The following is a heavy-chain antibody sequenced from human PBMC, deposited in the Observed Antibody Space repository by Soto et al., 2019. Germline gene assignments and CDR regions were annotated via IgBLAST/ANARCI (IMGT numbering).Heavy chain of an antibody. CDR2: ISYDGTST. D-gene: IGHD5-12*01. CDR1: GFTFSSYG. J-gene: IGHJ4*02. CDR3: AKELRGGWIPDYFDH. Sequence: QVQLVESGGGVVQPGRSLRLSCAASGFTFSSYGMHWVRQAPGKGLEWVAVISYDGTSTDFADSVKGRFTISRDNSKNTLDLEMNSLRAEDTAVYYCAKELRGGWIPDYFDHWGQGTLVTVSS. V-gene: IGHV3-30*18.